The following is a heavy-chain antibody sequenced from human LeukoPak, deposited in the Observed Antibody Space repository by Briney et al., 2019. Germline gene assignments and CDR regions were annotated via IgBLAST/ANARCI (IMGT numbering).Heavy chain of an antibody. V-gene: IGHV1-69*05. CDR3: ARVEGSGSYYQPFDY. J-gene: IGHJ4*02. CDR1: GGTFSSYA. Sequence: GSSVKVSCKTSGGTFSSYAISWVGQAPGQGLEWMGGIIPIFGRANYAQKFQGRVTITTDESTSTAYMELSSLRSEDTAVYYCARVEGSGSYYQPFDYWGQGTLVTVSS. D-gene: IGHD3-10*01. CDR2: IIPIFGRA.